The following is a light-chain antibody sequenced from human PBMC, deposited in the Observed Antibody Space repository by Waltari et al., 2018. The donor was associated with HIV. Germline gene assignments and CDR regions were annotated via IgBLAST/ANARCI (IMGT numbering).Light chain of an antibody. V-gene: IGLV1-44*01. CDR1: SPKIRRKT. Sequence: SVLSQPHSAPGTPAQRATISCPVGSPKIRRKTVTWDQQLPATAPKLLIYSNNQRPAGVPDRFSGSKSGTSASLDISGLQSEDEADYYCATWDDRMNGVVFGGGTKLTVL. CDR3: ATWDDRMNGVV. CDR2: SNN. J-gene: IGLJ2*01.